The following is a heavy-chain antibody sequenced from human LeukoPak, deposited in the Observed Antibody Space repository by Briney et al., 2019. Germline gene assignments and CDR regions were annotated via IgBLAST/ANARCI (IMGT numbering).Heavy chain of an antibody. V-gene: IGHV4-59*11. CDR3: AREGYCSSTSCRENYMDV. D-gene: IGHD2-2*01. CDR2: IFYNGNT. CDR1: GGSISSHY. Sequence: KPSETLSLTCTVSGGSISSHYWSWIRQPPGKGLEWTGYIFYNGNTNYNPSLKSRVTISVDTSKNQFSLMLSSVTAADTAVYYCAREGYCSSTSCRENYMDVWGKGTTVTVSS. J-gene: IGHJ6*03.